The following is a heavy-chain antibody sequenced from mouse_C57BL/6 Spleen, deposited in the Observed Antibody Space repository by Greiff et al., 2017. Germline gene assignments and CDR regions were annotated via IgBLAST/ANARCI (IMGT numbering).Heavy chain of an antibody. CDR2: IDPEDGET. J-gene: IGHJ2*01. D-gene: IGHD1-1*01. CDR1: GFNIKDYY. CDR3: ARGGFDYGLDGPYFDY. Sequence: VQLQQSGAELVKPGASVKLSCTASGFNIKDYYMHWVKQRTEQGLEWIGRIDPEDGETKYAPTFQGKATITADTSSNASYLQLSSLTSEDTAVYYCARGGFDYGLDGPYFDYWGQGTTLTVSS. V-gene: IGHV14-2*01.